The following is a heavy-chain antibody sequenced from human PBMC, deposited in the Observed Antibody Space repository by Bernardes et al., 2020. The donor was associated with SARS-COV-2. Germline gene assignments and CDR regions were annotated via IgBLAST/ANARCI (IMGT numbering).Heavy chain of an antibody. CDR3: AREMADPGPLDY. CDR2: IGSGSDFI. V-gene: IGHV3-21*01. D-gene: IGHD2-8*01. Sequence: GSLRLYCAASGFTFSNYNLNWVRQAPGKGLEWVSFIGSGSDFIYYADSVKGRFTISRDNAKNSLYLQMNSLRAEDSAVYYCAREMADPGPLDYWGQGTLVTVSS. J-gene: IGHJ4*02. CDR1: GFTFSNYN.